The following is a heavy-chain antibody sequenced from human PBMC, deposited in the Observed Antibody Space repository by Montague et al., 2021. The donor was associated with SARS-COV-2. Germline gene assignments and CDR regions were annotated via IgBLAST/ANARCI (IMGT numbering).Heavy chain of an antibody. CDR2: IYYSGSA. CDR1: GGSINSYY. CDR3: ARTPYSRPLPDY. J-gene: IGHJ4*02. V-gene: IGHV4-59*01. Sequence: SETLSLTCTVSGGSINSYYWSWIRQPPGKGLEWIGYIYYSGSANYTPSFKSRVTISVDTSKDQFSLRLSSVTAADTAVYYCARTPYSRPLPDYWGQGALVIVSS. D-gene: IGHD1-26*01.